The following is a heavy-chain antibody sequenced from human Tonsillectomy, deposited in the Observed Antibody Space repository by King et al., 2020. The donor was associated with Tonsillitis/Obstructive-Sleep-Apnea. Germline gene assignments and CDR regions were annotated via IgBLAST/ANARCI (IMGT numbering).Heavy chain of an antibody. CDR3: ARVLHFWSSDY. D-gene: IGHD3-3*02. CDR1: GFTFSSYE. Sequence: VQLVESGGGLVQPGGSLRLSCAASGFTFSSYEMNWVRQAPGKGLEWVSYISSSGSTIYYADSVKGRFTISRDNAKNSPYLQMNSLRAEDTAVYYCARVLHFWSSDYWGQGTLVTVSS. J-gene: IGHJ4*02. V-gene: IGHV3-48*03. CDR2: ISSSGSTI.